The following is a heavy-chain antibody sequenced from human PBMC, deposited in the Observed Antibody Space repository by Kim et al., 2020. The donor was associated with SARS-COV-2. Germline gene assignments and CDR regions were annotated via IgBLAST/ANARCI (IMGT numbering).Heavy chain of an antibody. J-gene: IGHJ5*02. CDR3: SGVGFLGSGWRWTLFGSRYNWFDP. CDR1: GYTFTSYV. D-gene: IGHD6-19*01. V-gene: IGHV1-18*01. Sequence: ASVKVSCKASGYTFTSYVISWVRPAPGQGLEWMGWISAYNGNTNYAQKLQDRVTITTDTSTSTAYMEPRSLRSDDTAVYYCSGVGFLGSGWRWTLFGSRYNWFDPWGQGTLVTVSS. CDR2: ISAYNGNT.